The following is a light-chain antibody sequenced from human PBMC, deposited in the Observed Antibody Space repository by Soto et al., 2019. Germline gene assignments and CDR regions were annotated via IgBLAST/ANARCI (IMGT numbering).Light chain of an antibody. CDR3: SSYTSTSTPVV. J-gene: IGLJ2*01. CDR1: SSDVGGYSY. CDR2: EVS. Sequence: QSALTQPASVSGSPGQSITISCTGTSSDVGGYSYVSWYQHHPGKAPKLMIYEVSNRPSGISNRFSGSKSGNAASLTISGLQAEDEADYYCSSYTSTSTPVVFGGGTNLTVL. V-gene: IGLV2-14*01.